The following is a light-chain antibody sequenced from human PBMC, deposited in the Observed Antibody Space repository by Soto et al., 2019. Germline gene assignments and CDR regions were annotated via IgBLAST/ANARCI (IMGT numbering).Light chain of an antibody. CDR1: QDIDNY. J-gene: IGKJ4*01. V-gene: IGKV1-33*01. Sequence: DIQMTQSPSSLSASVGDRVTITCQASQDIDNYLNWYQQKPGKAPKLLIYDSSNLKIGVPSRFSGSGSGTDFTFAISSLQPEDVATYYCQQSHNLPLSFGGGTKVQI. CDR3: QQSHNLPLS. CDR2: DSS.